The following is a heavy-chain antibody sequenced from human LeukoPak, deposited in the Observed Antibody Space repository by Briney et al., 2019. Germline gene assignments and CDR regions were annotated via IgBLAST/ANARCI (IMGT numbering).Heavy chain of an antibody. J-gene: IGHJ4*02. V-gene: IGHV3-33*08. Sequence: GRSLRLSCAASGFTFSSYAMSWVRQAPGKGLEWVAVIWYDGSNKYYADSVKGRFTISRDNSKNTLYLQMNSLRAEDTAVYYCAREEHGSGWGGFDYWGQGTLVTVSS. CDR2: IWYDGSNK. CDR3: AREEHGSGWGGFDY. D-gene: IGHD6-19*01. CDR1: GFTFSSYA.